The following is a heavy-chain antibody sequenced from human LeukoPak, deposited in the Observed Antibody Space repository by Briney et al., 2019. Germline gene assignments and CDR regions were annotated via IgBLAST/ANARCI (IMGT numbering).Heavy chain of an antibody. D-gene: IGHD6-6*01. CDR2: IIPIFGTA. Sequence: SVKVSCKAAGGTFSSYAISWVRMAPGQGLEWMGRIIPIFGTANYAQKFQGRVTITADKSTSTAYMELGSLRSEDTAVYYCARTRSSSSRGFDYWGQGTLVTVSS. CDR1: GGTFSSYA. CDR3: ARTRSSSSRGFDY. V-gene: IGHV1-69*06. J-gene: IGHJ4*02.